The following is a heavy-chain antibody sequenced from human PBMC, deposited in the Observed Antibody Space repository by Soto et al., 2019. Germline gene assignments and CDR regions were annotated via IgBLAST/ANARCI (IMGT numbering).Heavy chain of an antibody. CDR1: GFTFSNYA. CDR3: AKDPGNTGRFDY. CDR2: IRGSGGST. Sequence: GGSLRLSCAASGFTFSNYAVTWVRQAPGKGLEWVSTIRGSGGSTYYADSVKGRFTISRDNSKNTLYLQMNSLRADDTAVYHCAKDPGNTGRFDYWGQGILVTVS. J-gene: IGHJ4*02. D-gene: IGHD1-7*01. V-gene: IGHV3-23*01.